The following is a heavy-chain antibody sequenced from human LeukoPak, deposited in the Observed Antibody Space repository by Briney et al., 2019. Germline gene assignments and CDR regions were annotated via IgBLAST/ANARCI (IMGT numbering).Heavy chain of an antibody. CDR2: INSDGSST. D-gene: IGHD3-10*01. CDR1: GFTFSSYW. Sequence: PGGSLRLSCAASGFTFSSYWMHWVRQAPGKGLVWVSRINSDGSSTSYADSVKGRFTISRDNAKNTLYLQMNSLRAEDTAVYYCARDPTMVRGVRNYMDVWGKGTTVTISS. J-gene: IGHJ6*03. V-gene: IGHV3-74*01. CDR3: ARDPTMVRGVRNYMDV.